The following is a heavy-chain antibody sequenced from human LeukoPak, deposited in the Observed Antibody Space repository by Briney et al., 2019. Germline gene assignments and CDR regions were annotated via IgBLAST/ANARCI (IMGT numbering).Heavy chain of an antibody. CDR2: IRQDGGEE. D-gene: IGHD6-13*01. J-gene: IGHJ4*02. Sequence: PGGSLRLSCAASGFTFGNYWMSWVRQAPGKGLEWVANIRQDGGEEYCVDSVRGRFTISRDNAKNSLYLQMNSLKAEDTGVYYCARLGSSWNNFDYWGQGTLVTVSS. CDR1: GFTFGNYW. CDR3: ARLGSSWNNFDY. V-gene: IGHV3-7*02.